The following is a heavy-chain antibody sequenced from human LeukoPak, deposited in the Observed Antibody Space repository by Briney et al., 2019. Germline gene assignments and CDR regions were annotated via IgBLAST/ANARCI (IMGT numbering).Heavy chain of an antibody. CDR3: TPSGYSYEFDY. V-gene: IGHV3-15*01. Sequence: NPGGSLRLSCAASGFTFNNAWMSWVRQAPGKGLEWVGRIKSKSGGGTIDYAAPVKGRFTISRDDSKNTLYMQLNSLKTEDTAVYYCTPSGYSYEFDYWGQGTLVTVSS. J-gene: IGHJ4*02. CDR1: GFTFNNAW. D-gene: IGHD5-18*01. CDR2: IKSKSGGGTI.